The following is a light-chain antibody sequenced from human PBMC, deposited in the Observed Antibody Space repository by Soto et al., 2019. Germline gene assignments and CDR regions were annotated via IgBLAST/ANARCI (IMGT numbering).Light chain of an antibody. CDR2: DAS. CDR3: QHYTLYSAS. V-gene: IGKV1-5*01. CDR1: QNIFTY. Sequence: DVHITQSPSTLSASVGDRATISCRASQNIFTYLAWYQQKPGKAPKLLIFDASTLQSGVPPRFSGSGSGTEFTLTISSLQPDDFATYYCQHYTLYSASFGPGTKVDIK. J-gene: IGKJ3*01.